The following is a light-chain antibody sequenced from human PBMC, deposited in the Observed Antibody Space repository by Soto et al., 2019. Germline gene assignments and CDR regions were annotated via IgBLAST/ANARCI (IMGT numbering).Light chain of an antibody. V-gene: IGLV1-40*01. Sequence: QSVLTQPPSVSGAPGQRVTISCTGSSSNIGADDHVHWYQQLPGTAPKLLIYGNSIRPSGVPDRFSGSKSGTSASLAITGLQAEDEADYSCQSYDSSLSGSVFGGGTKLTVL. CDR3: QSYDSSLSGSV. J-gene: IGLJ3*02. CDR2: GNS. CDR1: SSNIGADDH.